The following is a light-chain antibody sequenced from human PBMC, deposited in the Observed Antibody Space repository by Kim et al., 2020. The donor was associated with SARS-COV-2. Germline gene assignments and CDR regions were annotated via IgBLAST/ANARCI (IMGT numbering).Light chain of an antibody. CDR3: QQYNTYSWT. Sequence: ASIGDRVTITCRASQSISTWLAWYQQKPGKAPKLLIDKASSLESVVPSRFSGSGSGTEFTLTISSLQPDDFATYYCQQYNTYSWTFGQGTKVDIK. CDR2: KAS. CDR1: QSISTW. V-gene: IGKV1-5*03. J-gene: IGKJ1*01.